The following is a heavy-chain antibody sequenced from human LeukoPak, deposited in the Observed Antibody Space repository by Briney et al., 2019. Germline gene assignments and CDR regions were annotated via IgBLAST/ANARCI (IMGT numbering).Heavy chain of an antibody. V-gene: IGHV3-43*02. D-gene: IGHD6-13*01. Sequence: GGSLTLSGAAPGLITDDYAIHWVRQAPGKGLEWVALISKDGGSTFYADSVRGRITISRDNSKNSLCLQMSSLRSEDTALYFCARESERSGWYDYWGQGTLVTVYS. CDR3: ARESERSGWYDY. J-gene: IGHJ4*02. CDR2: ISKDGGST. CDR1: GLITDDYA.